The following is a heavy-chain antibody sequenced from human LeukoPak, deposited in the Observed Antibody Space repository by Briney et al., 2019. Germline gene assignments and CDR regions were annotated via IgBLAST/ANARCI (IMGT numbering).Heavy chain of an antibody. CDR2: IIPIFGTA. Sequence: GASVKVSCKASGGTFSSYAISWVRQAPGQGLEWMGGIIPIFGTANYAQKFQGRVTITADKSTSTAYMELSSLRSEDTAVYYCARARNLQLPLNNWGQGTLVTVSS. D-gene: IGHD5-18*01. CDR1: GGTFSSYA. CDR3: ARARNLQLPLNN. J-gene: IGHJ4*02. V-gene: IGHV1-69*06.